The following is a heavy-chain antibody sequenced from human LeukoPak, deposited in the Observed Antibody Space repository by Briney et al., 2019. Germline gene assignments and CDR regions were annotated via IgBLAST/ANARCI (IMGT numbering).Heavy chain of an antibody. CDR1: GYTCTVYY. V-gene: IGHV1-2*02. D-gene: IGHD3-22*01. CDR2: INPNSGGT. CDR3: AREDYYDSSGYYKNKEYFQH. Sequence: ASVKVSCKASGYTCTVYYMNWVRQAPGQGLEWMGWINPNSGGTNYAQMLQGRVTMTRDTSISTAYMELSRLRSDDTAVYYCAREDYYDSSGYYKNKEYFQHWGQGTLVTVSS. J-gene: IGHJ1*01.